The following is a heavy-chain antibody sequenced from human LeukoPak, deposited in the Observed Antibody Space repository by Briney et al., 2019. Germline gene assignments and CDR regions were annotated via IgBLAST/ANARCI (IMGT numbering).Heavy chain of an antibody. J-gene: IGHJ4*02. CDR3: VTWSGPDSEPLNF. D-gene: IGHD3-3*01. V-gene: IGHV3-11*04. Sequence: PGGSLRLSCAASGFTFSDYYMSWIRQAPGKGLEWVSYISSSGSTIYYADSVKGRFTISRDNAKNSLYLQMNSLRAEDTAVYYCVTWSGPDSEPLNFWGQGTLVTVSS. CDR1: GFTFSDYY. CDR2: ISSSGSTI.